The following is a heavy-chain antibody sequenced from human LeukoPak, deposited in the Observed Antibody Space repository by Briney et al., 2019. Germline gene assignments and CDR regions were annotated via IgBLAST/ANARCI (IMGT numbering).Heavy chain of an antibody. Sequence: GGSLRHSCAPSGFSISKYAMQWVRQAPGKGVEWVAVISFVGSNKYYSDSVKGRFTIYTDTSQNTVYLQMNSLRAEHTAVYYCARPHLSYGDIRDYYYYYRDVWGKGTTVTVSS. CDR2: ISFVGSNK. D-gene: IGHD4-17*01. V-gene: IGHV3-30*04. J-gene: IGHJ6*03. CDR1: GFSISKYA. CDR3: ARPHLSYGDIRDYYYYYRDV.